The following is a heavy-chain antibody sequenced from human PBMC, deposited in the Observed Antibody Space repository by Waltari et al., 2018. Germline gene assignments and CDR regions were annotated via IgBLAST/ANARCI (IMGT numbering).Heavy chain of an antibody. CDR2: INPKSGNT. CDR3: ARVHYDFWSGYYI. J-gene: IGHJ4*02. Sequence: QMQLVQSGAEVKKPGASVKVSGKASGYPFSGYDINWVRQATGHGLEWMGWINPKSGNTVSAQNFQDRVTITRDPSTSTVYMELSSLRSDDAAVYYCARVHYDFWSGYYIWGQGTLVTVPS. CDR1: GYPFSGYD. D-gene: IGHD3-3*01. V-gene: IGHV1-8*02.